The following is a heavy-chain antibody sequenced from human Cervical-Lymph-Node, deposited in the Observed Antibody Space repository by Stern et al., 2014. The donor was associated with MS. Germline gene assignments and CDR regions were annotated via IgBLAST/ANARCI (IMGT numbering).Heavy chain of an antibody. V-gene: IGHV4-61*02. J-gene: IGHJ6*02. CDR1: GGSIASSSYY. Sequence: QVQLQESGPGLVKPSQTLSLTCTVSGGSIASSSYYWSWIRQPAGKGLEWIGRIFTSGSTNYNPSLPRRITMSVDTSKTQFSLRLSSVTAADTAVYYCAREDYDGSGHPYYYGLDVWGQGTTVTVSS. D-gene: IGHD3-22*01. CDR3: AREDYDGSGHPYYYGLDV. CDR2: IFTSGST.